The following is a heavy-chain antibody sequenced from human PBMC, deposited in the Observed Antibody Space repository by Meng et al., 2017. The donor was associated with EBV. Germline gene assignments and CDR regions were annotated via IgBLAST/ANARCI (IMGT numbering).Heavy chain of an antibody. J-gene: IGHJ5*02. D-gene: IGHD6-13*01. V-gene: IGHV2-5*02. CDR2: IYWDDDK. Sequence: QITLNESVPTLVKPTQTLTLAGTFSGFSLSTSGVGVGWIRQPPGKALEWLALIYWDDDKRYSPSLKSRLTITKDISKNQVVLTMTNMDPVDTATYYCAHRRDEYSSSWYGWFDPWGQGTLVTVSS. CDR3: AHRRDEYSSSWYGWFDP. CDR1: GFSLSTSGVG.